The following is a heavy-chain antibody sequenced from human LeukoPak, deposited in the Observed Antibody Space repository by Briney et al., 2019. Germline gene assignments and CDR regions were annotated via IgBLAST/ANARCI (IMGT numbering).Heavy chain of an antibody. Sequence: GGSLRLSCAASGFTFDDYAMHWVRHAPGKGLEWVSGISWNSGSIGYADSVKGRFTISRDNAKNSLYLQMNSLRAEDTALYYCAKDISWTDYYYYGMDVWGQGTTVTVSS. CDR2: ISWNSGSI. J-gene: IGHJ6*02. D-gene: IGHD6-13*01. CDR3: AKDISWTDYYYYGMDV. V-gene: IGHV3-9*01. CDR1: GFTFDDYA.